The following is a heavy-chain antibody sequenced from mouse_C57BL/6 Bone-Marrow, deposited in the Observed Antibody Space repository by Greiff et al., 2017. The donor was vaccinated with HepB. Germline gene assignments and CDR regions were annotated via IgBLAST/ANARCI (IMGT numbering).Heavy chain of an antibody. CDR2: ISSGGSYT. J-gene: IGHJ3*01. CDR1: GFTFSSYG. Sequence: EVQRVESGGDLVKPGGSLKLSCAASGFTFSSYGMSWVRQTPDKRLEWVATISSGGSYTYYPDSVKGRFTISRDNAKNTLYLQMSSLKSEDTAMYYWARQGRLRRRGFAYWGQGTLVTVSA. V-gene: IGHV5-6*01. CDR3: ARQGRLRRRGFAY. D-gene: IGHD2-4*01.